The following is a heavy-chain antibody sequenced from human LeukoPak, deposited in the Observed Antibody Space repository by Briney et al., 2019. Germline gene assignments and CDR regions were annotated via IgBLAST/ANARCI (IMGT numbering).Heavy chain of an antibody. CDR3: ARWKSSGWYYFDY. CDR1: GFTFSSYA. J-gene: IGHJ4*02. Sequence: GGSLRLSCAASGFTFSSYAMSWVRQAPGKGLEWVSAISGSGGSTYYADSVKGRFTISRDNAKNTLYLQMNSLRAEDTAVYYCARWKSSGWYYFDYWGQGTLVTVSS. V-gene: IGHV3-23*01. D-gene: IGHD6-19*01. CDR2: ISGSGGST.